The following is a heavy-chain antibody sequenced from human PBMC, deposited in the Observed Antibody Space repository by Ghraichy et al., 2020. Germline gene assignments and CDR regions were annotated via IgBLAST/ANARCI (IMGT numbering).Heavy chain of an antibody. V-gene: IGHV1-69*13. D-gene: IGHD3-3*01. CDR1: GGTFSNYA. CDR3: GGFPRLGVANYYYGLDV. CDR2: IIPIFGAP. J-gene: IGHJ6*02. Sequence: SVKVSCKASGGTFSNYAISWVRQAPGQGLEWMGGIIPIFGAPNYAQKFQGRVTITADESTRTAYMELSSLRSEDTAVYYCGGFPRLGVANYYYGLDVWGQGTTVTGSS.